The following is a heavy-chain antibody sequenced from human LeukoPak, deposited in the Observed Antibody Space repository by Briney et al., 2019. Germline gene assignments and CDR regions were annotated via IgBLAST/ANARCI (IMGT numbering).Heavy chain of an antibody. Sequence: SETLSHTCTGCGYSLSSGYYWGWIRPSPGKGLEWIGSIYYSSRTYYNSSLKSRVTISVDTTKNQYSLKLSSVTAADTAVYYSARVGVPGTGQDYFDYWGQGTLVTVSS. CDR2: IYYSSRT. CDR1: GYSLSSGYY. D-gene: IGHD1-14*01. CDR3: ARVGVPGTGQDYFDY. V-gene: IGHV4-38-2*02. J-gene: IGHJ4*02.